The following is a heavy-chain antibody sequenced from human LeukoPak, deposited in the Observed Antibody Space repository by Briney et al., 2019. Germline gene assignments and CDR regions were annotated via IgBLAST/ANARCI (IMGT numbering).Heavy chain of an antibody. Sequence: GGSLRLSCAASGFTFSSYAMNWVRQAPGKGLEWVSGISSSGGNTYYTDSVKGRFTISRDNSKNTLYLQMNSLRAEDTAVYYCAKDTRTATTHGGFDSWGQGTLVTVSS. J-gene: IGHJ4*02. CDR3: AKDTRTATTHGGFDS. CDR1: GFTFSSYA. V-gene: IGHV3-23*01. CDR2: ISSSGGNT. D-gene: IGHD1-1*01.